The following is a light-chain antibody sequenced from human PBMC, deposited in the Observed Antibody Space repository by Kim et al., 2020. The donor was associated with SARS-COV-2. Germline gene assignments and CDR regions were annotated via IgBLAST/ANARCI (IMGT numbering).Light chain of an antibody. Sequence: ESVGDRVNTTCRDRQSISSWWAWYQQKQGKEPKLLIYKESSLESGVQSRGSGSGSGTELTITISSRQPDDFATYDCQQYNSYPWTFGKGNKVDIK. CDR3: QQYNSYPWT. V-gene: IGKV1-5*03. CDR1: QSISSW. CDR2: KES. J-gene: IGKJ1*01.